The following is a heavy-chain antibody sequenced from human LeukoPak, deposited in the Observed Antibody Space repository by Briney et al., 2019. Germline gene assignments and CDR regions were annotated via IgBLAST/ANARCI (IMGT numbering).Heavy chain of an antibody. Sequence: SETLSLTCTVSGGSISSYYWSWIRQPPGKGLEWIGYIYTSGSTNYNPSLKSRVTMSVDTSKNQFSLKLSSVTAADTAVYYCARGVVVAALYYMDVWGKGTTATVSS. CDR2: IYTSGST. V-gene: IGHV4-4*08. CDR3: ARGVVVAALYYMDV. D-gene: IGHD2-15*01. CDR1: GGSISSYY. J-gene: IGHJ6*03.